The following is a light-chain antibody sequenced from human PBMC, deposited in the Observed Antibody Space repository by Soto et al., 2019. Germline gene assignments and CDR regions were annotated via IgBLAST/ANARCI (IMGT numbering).Light chain of an antibody. V-gene: IGKV4-1*01. CDR3: QQYYGTPYT. Sequence: DIVMTQSPDSLAVSLGERATLNCKSSQSLLYSSNNKNYLAWYQQKPGQPPKLLIYWASTRESGVPDRFSGSGSGTDFTLTISSLQAEDGAVYYCQQYYGTPYTFGQGTKLAIQ. CDR1: QSLLYSSNNKNY. J-gene: IGKJ2*01. CDR2: WAS.